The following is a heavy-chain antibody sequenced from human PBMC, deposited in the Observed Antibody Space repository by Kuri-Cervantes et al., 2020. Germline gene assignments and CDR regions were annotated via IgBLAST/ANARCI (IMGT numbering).Heavy chain of an antibody. J-gene: IGHJ4*02. V-gene: IGHV1-2*02. D-gene: IGHD6-13*01. CDR3: ARENASPSIAAAGTPFDY. Sequence: ASVKVSCKASGYTFTSYGISWVRQAPGQGLEWMGWINPNSGGTNYAQKFQGRVTMTRDTSISTAYMELSRLRSDDTAVYYCARENASPSIAAAGTPFDYWGQGTLVTVSS. CDR2: INPNSGGT. CDR1: GYTFTSYG.